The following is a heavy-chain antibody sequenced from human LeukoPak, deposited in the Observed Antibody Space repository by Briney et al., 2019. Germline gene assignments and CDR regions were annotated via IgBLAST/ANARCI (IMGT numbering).Heavy chain of an antibody. J-gene: IGHJ4*02. CDR1: GFTFSDYY. D-gene: IGHD3-9*01. CDR2: IRSSASTI. V-gene: IGHV3-11*01. CDR3: ARSSRLVINYFDY. Sequence: PGGSLRLSCAASGFTFSDYYMSWIRQAPGKGLEWVSYIRSSASTIYYADSVKGRFTISRDNAKNSLYLQMNSLRAEDTAVYYCARSSRLVINYFDYWGQGTLVTVSS.